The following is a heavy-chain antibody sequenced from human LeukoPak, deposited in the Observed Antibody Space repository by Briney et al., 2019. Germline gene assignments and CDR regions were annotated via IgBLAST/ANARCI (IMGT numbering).Heavy chain of an antibody. D-gene: IGHD3-10*01. CDR1: GYSFTSYW. J-gene: IGHJ4*02. Sequence: GESLKIFCKGSGYSFTSYWISRVRQMPGKGLEWMGRIDPSDSYTNYSPSFQGHVTISADKSISTAYLQWSSLKASDTAMYYCARGDYGSEYYFDYWGQGTLVTVSS. CDR2: IDPSDSYT. CDR3: ARGDYGSEYYFDY. V-gene: IGHV5-10-1*01.